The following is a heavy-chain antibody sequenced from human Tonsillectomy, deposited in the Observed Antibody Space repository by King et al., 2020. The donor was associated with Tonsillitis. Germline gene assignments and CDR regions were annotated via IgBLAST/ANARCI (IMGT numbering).Heavy chain of an antibody. CDR1: GFTFSSYA. V-gene: IGHV3-64D*06. CDR3: VTLGYYGGKSATVH. Sequence: VQLVESWGGLVQPGGSLRLSCSASGFTFSSYAMHWVRQAPGKGLEYVSAISSNGGTTYYADSVKGRFTISRDNSKNTLYLQMSSLRAEDTAVYYCVTLGYYGGKSATVHWGQGTLVTVSS. D-gene: IGHD4-23*01. J-gene: IGHJ4*02. CDR2: ISSNGGTT.